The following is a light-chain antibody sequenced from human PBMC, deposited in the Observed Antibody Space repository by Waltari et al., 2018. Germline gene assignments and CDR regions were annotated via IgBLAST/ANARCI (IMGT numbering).Light chain of an antibody. CDR3: QSNDSSLSGYV. CDR2: ANS. Sequence: QSVLTQPPSVSGAPGQRVTISCTGSSSNIGAGYDVHWYQQLPGTAPKLLIYANSNPPAAVPDRCSGSKSGTSTSLAITSLQAEDEADYYCQSNDSSLSGYVFGTGTKVTVL. CDR1: SSNIGAGYD. J-gene: IGLJ1*01. V-gene: IGLV1-40*01.